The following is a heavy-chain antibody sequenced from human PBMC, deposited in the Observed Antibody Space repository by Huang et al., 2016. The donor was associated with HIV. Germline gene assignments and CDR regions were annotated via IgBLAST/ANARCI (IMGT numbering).Heavy chain of an antibody. Sequence: EVQLVQSGAEVKKPGESLKISCKGSGYRFRSNWIGWVRQRPGTGLEWKRIIHPCDSNTKYSPSFQGQGTISADKSINTAYRQWSSLKASDTAMYYCARLIGSPSFYYGLDVWGQGTTVTVSS. V-gene: IGHV5-51*01. CDR1: GYRFRSNW. D-gene: IGHD3-10*01. J-gene: IGHJ6*02. CDR2: IHPCDSNT. CDR3: ARLIGSPSFYYGLDV.